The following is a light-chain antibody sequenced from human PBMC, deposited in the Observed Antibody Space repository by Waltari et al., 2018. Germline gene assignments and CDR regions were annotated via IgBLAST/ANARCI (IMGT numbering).Light chain of an antibody. J-gene: IGKJ2*01. CDR2: GAS. CDR1: QSVSSN. Sequence: EIVMTQSPATLSVSPGERATLSCRASQSVSSNLAWYQQKPGQAPRRLIYGASTRATGIPARFSGSGSGTEFTLTISSLQSEDFAVYYCQQYNNPLYTFGQGTKLEIK. V-gene: IGKV3-15*01. CDR3: QQYNNPLYT.